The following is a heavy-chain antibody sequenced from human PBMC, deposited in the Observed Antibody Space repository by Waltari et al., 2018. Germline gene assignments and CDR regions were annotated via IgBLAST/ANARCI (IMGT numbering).Heavy chain of an antibody. J-gene: IGHJ5*02. CDR2: ISSSSSTI. V-gene: IGHV3-48*01. Sequence: EVQLVESGGGLVQPGGSLRLSCAASGFTFSSYSMNWVRQAPGKGLEWVSYISSSSSTIYYAASVKGRFTSSRDNAKNSLYLQMNSLRAEDTAVYYCARELPYGDPGWFDPWGQGTLVTVSS. CDR3: ARELPYGDPGWFDP. CDR1: GFTFSSYS. D-gene: IGHD4-17*01.